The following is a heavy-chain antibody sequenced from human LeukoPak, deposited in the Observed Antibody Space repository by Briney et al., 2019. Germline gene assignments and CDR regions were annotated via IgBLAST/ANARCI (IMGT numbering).Heavy chain of an antibody. CDR2: ISPSSGT. J-gene: IGHJ5*02. CDR3: AKDPPRIAAAGINWFDP. Sequence: GGSLRLSCAASGFTFSSYAMRWVRQAPGKGLEWVSAISPSSGTFYADSVKGRFTISRDNSKNTLYLQMNSLRAEDTAVYYCAKDPPRIAAAGINWFDPWGQGTLVTVSS. V-gene: IGHV3-23*01. D-gene: IGHD6-13*01. CDR1: GFTFSSYA.